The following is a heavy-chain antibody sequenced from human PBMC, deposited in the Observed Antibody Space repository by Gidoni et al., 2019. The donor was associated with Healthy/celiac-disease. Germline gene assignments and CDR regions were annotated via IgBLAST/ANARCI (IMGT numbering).Heavy chain of an antibody. Sequence: QVQLVESGGGVVQPGRSLRLSCAASGFTFSSYGMHRVRQAPGKGLEWVAVISYDGSNKYYADSVKGRFTISRDNSKNTLYLQMNSLRAEDTAVYYCAKETTVMSSREFDYWGQGTLVTVSS. D-gene: IGHD3-16*01. CDR1: GFTFSSYG. J-gene: IGHJ4*02. V-gene: IGHV3-30*18. CDR2: ISYDGSNK. CDR3: AKETTVMSSREFDY.